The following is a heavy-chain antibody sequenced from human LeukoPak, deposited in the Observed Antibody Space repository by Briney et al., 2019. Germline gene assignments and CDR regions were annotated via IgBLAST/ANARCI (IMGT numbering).Heavy chain of an antibody. CDR3: AGDRRTTMNRDPRGSGSYSTPFDY. CDR1: GYTFTSYG. Sequence: ASVKVTCKASGYTFTSYGISWVRQAPGQGLEWMGWISAYNGNTNYAQKLQGRVTMTTDTSTSTAYMELRSLRSDDTAVYYCAGDRRTTMNRDPRGSGSYSTPFDYWGQGTLVTVSS. V-gene: IGHV1-18*01. D-gene: IGHD3-10*01. J-gene: IGHJ4*02. CDR2: ISAYNGNT.